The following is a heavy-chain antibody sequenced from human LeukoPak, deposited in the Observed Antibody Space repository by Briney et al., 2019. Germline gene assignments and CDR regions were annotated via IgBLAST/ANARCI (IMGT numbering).Heavy chain of an antibody. J-gene: IGHJ6*03. Sequence: PGGSLTLSCAASGFTFSSYWMSWVRQAPGKGLEWVANIKQDGSEKYYVDSVKGRFTISRDNAKNSLYLQMNSLRAEDTAVYYCARHNSGSSPYYYYYMDVWGKGTAVTVSS. D-gene: IGHD1-26*01. CDR2: IKQDGSEK. CDR3: ARHNSGSSPYYYYYMDV. V-gene: IGHV3-7*01. CDR1: GFTFSSYW.